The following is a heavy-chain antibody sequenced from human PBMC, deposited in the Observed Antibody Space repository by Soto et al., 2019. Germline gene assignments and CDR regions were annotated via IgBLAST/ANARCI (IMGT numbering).Heavy chain of an antibody. CDR2: IYHSGST. CDR1: GCSISSYY. Sequence: SETLSLTCPVSGCSISSYYWSWIRQPPGKGLEWIGEIYHSGSTNYNPSLKSRVTISVDKSKNQFSLKLSSVTAADTAVYYCARDRSAYGDYYYYGMDVWGQGTTVTVSS. V-gene: IGHV4-59*12. D-gene: IGHD4-17*01. J-gene: IGHJ6*02. CDR3: ARDRSAYGDYYYYGMDV.